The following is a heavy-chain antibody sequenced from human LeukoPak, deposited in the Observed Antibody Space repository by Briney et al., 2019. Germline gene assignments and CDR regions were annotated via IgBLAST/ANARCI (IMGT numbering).Heavy chain of an antibody. CDR2: IYYSGST. V-gene: IGHV4-59*12. D-gene: IGHD6-19*01. CDR3: ARLVPARGRAGGSSGWYGLAPYLYYFDY. J-gene: IGHJ4*02. CDR1: GGSISSYY. Sequence: SETLSLTCTVSGGSISSYYWSWIRQPPGKGLEWIGYIYYSGSTNYNPSLKSRVTISVDTSKNQFSLKLSSVTAADTAVYYCARLVPARGRAGGSSGWYGLAPYLYYFDYWGQGTLVTVSS.